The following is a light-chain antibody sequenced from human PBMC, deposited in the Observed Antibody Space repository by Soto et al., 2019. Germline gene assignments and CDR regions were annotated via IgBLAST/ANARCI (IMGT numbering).Light chain of an antibody. CDR2: DAS. CDR3: QKRSSWPLT. V-gene: IGKV3-11*01. J-gene: IGKJ4*01. CDR1: QSVSSY. Sequence: VLTQSPATLSLSPGERATLSCGASQSVSSYLAWYQQKPGQAPRLLIYDASNRATGIPARFSGSGSGTDFTLTISSLEPEDFAVYYCQKRSSWPLTFGGGTKVEIK.